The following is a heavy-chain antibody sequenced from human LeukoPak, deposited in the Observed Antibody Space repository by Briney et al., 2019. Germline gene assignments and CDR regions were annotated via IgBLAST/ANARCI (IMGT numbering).Heavy chain of an antibody. CDR3: ARQVTFYYGSSGYYFDY. D-gene: IGHD3-22*01. CDR1: GGSISSSSYY. V-gene: IGHV4-39*01. CDR2: IYYSGST. Sequence: SSETLSLTCTVSGGSISSSSYYWGWIRQPPGKGLEWIGSIYYSGSTYYNPSLKSRVTISVDTSKNQFSLKLSSVTAADTAVYYCARQVTFYYGSSGYYFDYWGQGTLVTVSS. J-gene: IGHJ4*02.